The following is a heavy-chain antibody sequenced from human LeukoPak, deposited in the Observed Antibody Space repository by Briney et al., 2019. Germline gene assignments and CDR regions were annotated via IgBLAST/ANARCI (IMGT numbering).Heavy chain of an antibody. CDR3: ARDSVIDY. J-gene: IGHJ4*02. Sequence: GGSLRLSCAASGFTFSSYAMHWVRQAPGKGLEWVAVISYDGSNKYYADSVKGRFTISRDNSKNTLYLQMNSLRAEDTALYYCARDSVIDYWGQGTLVTVSS. CDR2: ISYDGSNK. CDR1: GFTFSSYA. D-gene: IGHD5/OR15-5a*01. V-gene: IGHV3-30*04.